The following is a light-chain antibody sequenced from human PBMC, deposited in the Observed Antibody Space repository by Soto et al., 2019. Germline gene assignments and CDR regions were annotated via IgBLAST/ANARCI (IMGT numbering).Light chain of an antibody. CDR1: SSNIGSNY. Sequence: QSVLTQPPSASGSPGQRVTISCSGSSSNIGSNYVYWYQQLPGTAPKLLIYWNNHRPSGVPDRFSGSKSGTSASLAISGLRSEDEADYYCAAWDDSLSGLVFGGGTQLTVL. V-gene: IGLV1-47*01. CDR2: WNN. J-gene: IGLJ2*01. CDR3: AAWDDSLSGLV.